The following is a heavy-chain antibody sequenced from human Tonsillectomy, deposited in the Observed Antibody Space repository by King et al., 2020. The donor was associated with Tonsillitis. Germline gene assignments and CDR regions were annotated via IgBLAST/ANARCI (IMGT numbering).Heavy chain of an antibody. CDR2: ITGGGGDT. CDR3: AKFSGQNYEEDIFDL. CDR1: GFRFDWFA. J-gene: IGHJ4*02. D-gene: IGHD2-15*01. V-gene: IGHV3-23*04. Sequence: VQLVESGGLVQPGGSLRLSCAASGFRFDWFAMSWVRQAPGKGLGWVSAITGGGGDTYYADSVKGRLPISRDNSKNTLFLEMNSLRAEDAAVYYCAKFSGQNYEEDIFDLWGRGTRVTVPS.